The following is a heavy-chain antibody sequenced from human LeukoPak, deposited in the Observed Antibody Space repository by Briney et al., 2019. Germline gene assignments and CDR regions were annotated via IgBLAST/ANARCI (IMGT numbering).Heavy chain of an antibody. J-gene: IGHJ5*02. CDR3: ARGGYCSSTSWLRRIAARPYFLGWFDP. Sequence: SETLSLTCAVYGGSFSGYYWSWIRQPPGKGLEWIGEINHSGSTNYNPSLKSRVTISVDTSKNQFSLKLSSVTAADTAVYYCARGGYCSSTSWLRRIAARPYFLGWFDPWGQGTLDTVSS. CDR1: GGSFSGYY. V-gene: IGHV4-34*01. CDR2: INHSGST. D-gene: IGHD2-2*01.